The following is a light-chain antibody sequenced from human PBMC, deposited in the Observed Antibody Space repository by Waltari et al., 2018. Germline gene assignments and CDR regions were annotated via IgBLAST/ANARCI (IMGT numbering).Light chain of an antibody. CDR2: KDT. V-gene: IGLV3-25*03. J-gene: IGLJ3*02. CDR3: QSSDSSGTYVV. Sequence: SYELTQPPSMSVSPGQTARITCSGDALSKQYGYWFQQKPGQAAVLMIYKDTERPTGIPERVSGSSSGTTLTLTISGAQAEDEADYYCQSSDSSGTYVVFGGGTKLTV. CDR1: ALSKQY.